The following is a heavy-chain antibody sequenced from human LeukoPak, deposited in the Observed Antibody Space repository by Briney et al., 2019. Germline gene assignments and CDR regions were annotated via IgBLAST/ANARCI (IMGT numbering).Heavy chain of an antibody. D-gene: IGHD3-10*01. CDR2: IIPIFGTA. Sequence: ASVKVSCKASGYTLIDYFMHWVRQAPGQGLEWMGGIIPIFGTANYAQKFQGRVTITADESTSTAYMELSSLRSEDTAVYYCASSNVLLWFGELLGLYYFDYWGQGTLVTVSS. CDR1: GYTLIDYF. CDR3: ASSNVLLWFGELLGLYYFDY. V-gene: IGHV1-69*13. J-gene: IGHJ4*02.